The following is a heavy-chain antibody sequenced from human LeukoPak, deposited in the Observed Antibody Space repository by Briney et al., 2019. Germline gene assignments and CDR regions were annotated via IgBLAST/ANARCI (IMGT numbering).Heavy chain of an antibody. CDR1: GFTFSSYG. J-gene: IGHJ4*02. V-gene: IGHV3-30*02. D-gene: IGHD5-18*01. Sequence: PGGSLRLSCAASGFTFSSYGMHWVRQAPGKGLEWVAFIRYDGSNKYYADSVKGRFTISRDNSKNTLYLQMNSLRAEDTAVYYCAKDIDGYSYGRHTPLDYWGQGTLVTVSS. CDR2: IRYDGSNK. CDR3: AKDIDGYSYGRHTPLDY.